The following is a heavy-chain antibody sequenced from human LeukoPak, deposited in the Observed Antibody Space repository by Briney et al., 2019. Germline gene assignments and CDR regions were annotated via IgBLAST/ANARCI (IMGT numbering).Heavy chain of an antibody. CDR2: ISSSSSYI. J-gene: IGHJ3*02. D-gene: IGHD6-19*01. Sequence: GGSLRLSCAASGFTFSSYSMNRVRQAPGKGLEWVSSISSSSSYIYYADSVKGRFTISRDNAKNSLYLQMNSLRAEDTAVYYCARRKQWLVQSAFDIWGQGTMVTVSS. V-gene: IGHV3-21*01. CDR1: GFTFSSYS. CDR3: ARRKQWLVQSAFDI.